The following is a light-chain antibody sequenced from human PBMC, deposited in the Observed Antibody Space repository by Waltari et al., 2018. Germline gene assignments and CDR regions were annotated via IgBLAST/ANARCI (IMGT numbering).Light chain of an antibody. CDR3: RQYYRSRT. CDR2: WAS. V-gene: IGKV4-1*01. CDR1: QSILYSSNNKNY. J-gene: IGKJ1*01. Sequence: DIVMTQSPDSLAVSLGERATINCKSSQSILYSSNNKNYLAWYQQKPGQPPKLLIYWASTRESGVPDRVSGSGSETDFTLAISSLQAEDVSVYYCRQYYRSRTFGQGTKVEIK.